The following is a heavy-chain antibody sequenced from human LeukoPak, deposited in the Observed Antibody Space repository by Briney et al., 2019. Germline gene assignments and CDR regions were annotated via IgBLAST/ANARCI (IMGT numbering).Heavy chain of an antibody. Sequence: ASVKVSCKASGGTFSSYAISWVRQAPGQGLEWMGGIIPIFGTANYAQKFQGRVTITADESTSTAYMELSSLRSEDTAVYYCARGRNRRNYYDSSGYYSGAFDIWGQGTMVTVSS. D-gene: IGHD3-22*01. V-gene: IGHV1-69*13. J-gene: IGHJ3*02. CDR3: ARGRNRRNYYDSSGYYSGAFDI. CDR1: GGTFSSYA. CDR2: IIPIFGTA.